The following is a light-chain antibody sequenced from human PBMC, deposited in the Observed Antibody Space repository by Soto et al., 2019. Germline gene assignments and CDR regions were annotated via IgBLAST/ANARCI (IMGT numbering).Light chain of an antibody. J-gene: IGKJ3*01. CDR1: QSVRSNY. CDR3: QQYGSSYT. Sequence: EIVLTQSPGTLSLSPGERATLSCRASQSVRSNYLAWYQQQPGQAPRLLIYGTSTRATGIPDRFSGSGSGTDFTLTISRLEPEDFAVYYCQQYGSSYTFGPGTNVVIK. V-gene: IGKV3-20*01. CDR2: GTS.